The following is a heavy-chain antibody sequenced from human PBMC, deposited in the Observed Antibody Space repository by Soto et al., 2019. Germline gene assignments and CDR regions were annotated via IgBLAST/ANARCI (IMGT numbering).Heavy chain of an antibody. V-gene: IGHV3-33*01. CDR2: IWSDGSSK. CDR1: GFTFSSFG. Sequence: QVQLVESGGGVVQPGRSLRLSCVVSGFTFSSFGMHWVRRSPGTGLEWVAVIWSDGSSKYYADYVKGRFTISRDNSKYTLYLQMNSLRAEDTAVYYCARTLQGIDTLYYYGMDVWGRVTTVTVSS. J-gene: IGHJ6*02. D-gene: IGHD6-13*01. CDR3: ARTLQGIDTLYYYGMDV.